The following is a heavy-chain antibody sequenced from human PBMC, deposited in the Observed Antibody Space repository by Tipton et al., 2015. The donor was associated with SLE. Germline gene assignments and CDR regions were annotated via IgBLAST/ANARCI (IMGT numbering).Heavy chain of an antibody. CDR1: GGSISSYY. J-gene: IGHJ5*02. CDR2: IHSSGST. V-gene: IGHV4-4*07. Sequence: TLSLTCTVSGGSISSYYWSWIRQPAGKGLEWIGQIHSSGSTSCNPSLQSRVSISVDMSNNQVSLKLSSVTAADTAVYYCARDGRGYCDNSGCSEYHWFDPWGQGTLVTVSS. D-gene: IGHD2-15*01. CDR3: ARDGRGYCDNSGCSEYHWFDP.